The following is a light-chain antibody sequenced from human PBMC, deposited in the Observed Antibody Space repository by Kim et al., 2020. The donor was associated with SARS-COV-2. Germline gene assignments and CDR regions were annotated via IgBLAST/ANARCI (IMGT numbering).Light chain of an antibody. J-gene: IGLJ3*02. CDR2: VNNDGSH. CDR1: SGHSGNS. Sequence: ASLGASVKLTCTLNSGHSGNSIAWHPQQPEKGPRYLMKVNNDGSHSKGDGIPDRFSGSSSGAERYLTISSLQSVDEADYYCQSWGVFGGGTKLTVL. CDR3: QSWGV. V-gene: IGLV4-69*01.